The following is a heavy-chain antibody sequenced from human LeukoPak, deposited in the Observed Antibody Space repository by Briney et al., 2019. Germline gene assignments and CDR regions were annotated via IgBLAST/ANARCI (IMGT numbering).Heavy chain of an antibody. J-gene: IGHJ4*02. CDR1: GGSFSGYY. Sequence: SETLSLTCAVYGGSFSGYYWSWIRQPPGKGLEWVGEINHSGSTNYNPSLKSRVTISVDTSKNQFSLKLSSVTAADTAVYYCARGGAAAGTKRVYYFDYWGQGTLVTVSS. CDR2: INHSGST. V-gene: IGHV4-34*01. CDR3: ARGGAAAGTKRVYYFDY. D-gene: IGHD6-13*01.